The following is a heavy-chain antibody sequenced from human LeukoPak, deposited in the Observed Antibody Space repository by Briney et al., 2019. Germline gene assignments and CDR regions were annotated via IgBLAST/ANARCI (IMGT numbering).Heavy chain of an antibody. Sequence: ASVKVSCKASGYTFINYNIAWVRQAPGQGLEWMGWISAYNGHTNYGQKVQGRVAMTTDTSTRTAYMELRGLRSDDTAVYYCARDVFEGFGERVVDAFDLWGQGTMVTVSS. J-gene: IGHJ3*01. CDR3: ARDVFEGFGERVVDAFDL. D-gene: IGHD3-10*01. CDR2: ISAYNGHT. V-gene: IGHV1-18*01. CDR1: GYTFINYN.